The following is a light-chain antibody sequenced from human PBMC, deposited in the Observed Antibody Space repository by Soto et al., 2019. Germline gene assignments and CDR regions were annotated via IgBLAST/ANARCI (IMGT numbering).Light chain of an antibody. CDR2: SAS. CDR1: QSVPDNH. Sequence: ENVVTQDPGTLSLSPEERVTLACGASQSVPDNHCAGYKHKPGQAPRHLIYSASNRVTRIPDMFGGSGSGTDFTLTVRRREPEDFAVYFCLQYGTRWWALGQVARVEI. CDR3: LQYGTRWWA. V-gene: IGKV3-20*01. J-gene: IGKJ1*01.